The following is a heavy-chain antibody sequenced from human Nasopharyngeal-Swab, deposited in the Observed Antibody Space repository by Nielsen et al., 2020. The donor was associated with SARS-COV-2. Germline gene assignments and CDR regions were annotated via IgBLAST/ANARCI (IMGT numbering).Heavy chain of an antibody. J-gene: IGHJ4*02. CDR2: IYTSGST. CDR1: GGSFSGSYY. D-gene: IGHD6-19*01. Sequence: SETLSLTCAVYGGSFSGSYYWSWIRQPAGKGLEWIGRIYTSGSTNYNPSLKSRVTISVDTSKNQFSLKLSSVTAADTAVYYCARVTGYSSGWRGFDYWGQGTLVTVSS. CDR3: ARVTGYSSGWRGFDY. V-gene: IGHV4-61*02.